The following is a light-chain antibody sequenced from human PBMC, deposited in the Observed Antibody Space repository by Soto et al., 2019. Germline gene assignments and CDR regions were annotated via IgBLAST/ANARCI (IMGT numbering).Light chain of an antibody. CDR1: QDISNY. CDR2: DAS. Sequence: DIQMTQSPSSLSASVGDRVTMTCQASQDISNYLNWYQQKPGKAPKLLIYDASNLETGVPSRFSGSGSGTDFTFTISSLQPEDIATYYCQQYDNLPRVTFGPGTKVDIK. CDR3: QQYDNLPRVT. J-gene: IGKJ3*01. V-gene: IGKV1-33*01.